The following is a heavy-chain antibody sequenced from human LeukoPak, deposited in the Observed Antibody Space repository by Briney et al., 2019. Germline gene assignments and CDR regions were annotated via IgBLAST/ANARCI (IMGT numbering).Heavy chain of an antibody. CDR2: IYTSGST. CDR3: ARDRWELEEVAWFDP. J-gene: IGHJ5*02. V-gene: IGHV4-4*07. CDR1: GGSISSYY. D-gene: IGHD1-26*01. Sequence: SETLSLTCTVSGGSISSYYWSWIRQPAGKGLEWIGRIYTSGSTNYNPSLKSRVTMSVDTSKNQSSLKLSSVTAADTAVYYCARDRWELEEVAWFDPWGQGTLVTVSS.